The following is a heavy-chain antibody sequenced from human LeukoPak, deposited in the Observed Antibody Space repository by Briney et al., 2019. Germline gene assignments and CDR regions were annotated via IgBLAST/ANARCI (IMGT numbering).Heavy chain of an antibody. D-gene: IGHD3-16*01. Sequence: SETLSLTCTVSGGSISSSSYYWNWIRQAPGKELEWIGYIYYTGSANYNPSLRSRVIISVDTSKKQFSLKLNAVTAADTAVYYCARMGALGDAFDIWGQGTMVTV. CDR1: GGSISSSSYY. J-gene: IGHJ3*02. CDR2: IYYTGSA. V-gene: IGHV4-61*01. CDR3: ARMGALGDAFDI.